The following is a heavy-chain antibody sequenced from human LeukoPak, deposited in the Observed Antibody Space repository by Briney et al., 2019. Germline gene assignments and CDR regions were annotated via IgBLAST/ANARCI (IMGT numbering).Heavy chain of an antibody. CDR2: IWYDGSNK. J-gene: IGHJ4*02. CDR1: GFTFSTYG. D-gene: IGHD4-17*01. V-gene: IGHV3-33*01. Sequence: PGGSLRLSCAASGFTFSTYGMHWVRQAPGQGLEWVALIWYDGSNKYYADSVKGRFTISRDYSTNTLYLQMSSLRAEDTAVYYCARGTSVTHGYFEYWGQGTLVTVSS. CDR3: ARGTSVTHGYFEY.